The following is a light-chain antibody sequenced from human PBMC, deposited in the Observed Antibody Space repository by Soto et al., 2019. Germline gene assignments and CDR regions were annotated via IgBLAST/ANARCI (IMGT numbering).Light chain of an antibody. CDR3: KQALQFPLT. J-gene: IGKJ4*01. V-gene: IGKV2-28*01. CDR2: LGS. CDR1: QSLLHSNGYNY. Sequence: DIVMTQSPLSLPVTPGEPASISCRSSQSLLHSNGYNYLDWYLQKPGQSPQLLIYLGSNRASGVPDRFSGSGSGTDFTLKISRVEAEDVGVYYCKQALQFPLTFGGGTKVDIK.